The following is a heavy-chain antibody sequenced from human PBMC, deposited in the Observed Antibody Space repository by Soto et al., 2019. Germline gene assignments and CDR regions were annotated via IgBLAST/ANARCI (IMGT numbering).Heavy chain of an antibody. V-gene: IGHV3-23*01. CDR1: GFTFSSYA. Sequence: GGSLRLSCAASGFTFSSYAMSWVRQAPGKGLEWVSAISGSGGSTYYADSVKGRFTISRDNSKNTLYLQMNSLRGEDRAVYYGAKSGATRHYYGSGGGQDYWGQGTLVTVSS. CDR2: ISGSGGST. J-gene: IGHJ4*02. CDR3: AKSGATRHYYGSGGGQDY. D-gene: IGHD3-10*01.